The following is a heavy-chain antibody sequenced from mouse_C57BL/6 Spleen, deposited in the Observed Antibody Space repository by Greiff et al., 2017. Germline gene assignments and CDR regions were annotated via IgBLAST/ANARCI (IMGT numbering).Heavy chain of an antibody. J-gene: IGHJ4*01. Sequence: QVQLQQPGAELVRPGTSVKLSCKASGYTFTSYWMHWVKQRPGQGLEWIGVIDPSDSYTNYNQKFKGKATLTVDTSSSTAYMQLSSLTSEDSAVYYCARSWLRRDGDYYAMDYWGQGTSVTVSS. CDR1: GYTFTSYW. D-gene: IGHD2-2*01. CDR3: ARSWLRRDGDYYAMDY. CDR2: IDPSDSYT. V-gene: IGHV1-59*01.